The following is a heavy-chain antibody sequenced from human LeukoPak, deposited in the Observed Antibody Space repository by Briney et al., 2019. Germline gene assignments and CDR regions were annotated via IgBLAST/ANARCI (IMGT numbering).Heavy chain of an antibody. CDR2: IHYTGNT. CDR3: ARHVVGNNWFDP. D-gene: IGHD2-15*01. Sequence: SETLSLTCTVSGGSISSSSHYWDWIRQPPGKGLQWIGNIHYTGNTYYNPSLKSRVTISIDTSKNQFPLKLNAVTAADTAVYYCARHVVGNNWFDPWGQGTLVTVSS. J-gene: IGHJ5*02. V-gene: IGHV4-39*01. CDR1: GGSISSSSHY.